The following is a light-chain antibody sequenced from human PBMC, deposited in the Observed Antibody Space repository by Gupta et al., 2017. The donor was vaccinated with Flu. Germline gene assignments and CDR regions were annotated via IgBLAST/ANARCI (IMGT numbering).Light chain of an antibody. CDR2: AAF. Sequence: DIQMTQSPSSLSASVGDRVSITCRASQNIASYLNWYQQKSGEAPRLLIYAAFSLHTGVPSGLSGTGSGTDFTPTISSLQPEDFGTYYCQQTYSTPSVTFGGGTKVE. CDR3: QQTYSTPSVT. V-gene: IGKV1-39*01. J-gene: IGKJ4*01. CDR1: QNIASY.